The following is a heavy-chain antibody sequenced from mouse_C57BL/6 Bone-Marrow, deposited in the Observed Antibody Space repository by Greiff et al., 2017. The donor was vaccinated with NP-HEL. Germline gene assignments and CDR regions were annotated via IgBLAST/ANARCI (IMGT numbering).Heavy chain of an antibody. CDR1: GYAFSSSW. J-gene: IGHJ3*01. CDR2: IYPGDGDT. D-gene: IGHD2-4*01. CDR3: ARSGLRPAWFAY. V-gene: IGHV1-82*01. Sequence: QVQLQQSGPELVKPGASVKISCKASGYAFSSSWMNWVKQRPGKGLEWIGRIYPGDGDTNYNGKFKSKATLTADKSSSTAYMQLSSLTSEDSAVYFCARSGLRPAWFAYWGQGTLVTVSA.